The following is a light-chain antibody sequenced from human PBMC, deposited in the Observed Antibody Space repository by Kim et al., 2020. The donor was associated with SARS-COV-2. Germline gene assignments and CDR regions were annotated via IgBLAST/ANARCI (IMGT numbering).Light chain of an antibody. Sequence: ASGGDRVTIPCRASLTIRSWLAWYQQKPGKGPKLLIQKASSLQRGVPSRFSGSGSWTKFTLTLHRLQPEDFAIYYCQQYNDDSPTFGQGTNVDIK. J-gene: IGKJ1*01. CDR2: KAS. CDR3: QQYNDDSPT. V-gene: IGKV1-5*03. CDR1: LTIRSW.